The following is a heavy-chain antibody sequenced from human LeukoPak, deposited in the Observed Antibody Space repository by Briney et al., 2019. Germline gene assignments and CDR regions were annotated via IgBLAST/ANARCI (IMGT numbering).Heavy chain of an antibody. CDR2: IIPIFGTA. CDR1: GGTFSSYA. CDR3: AKDMTYYDSSGYFHY. D-gene: IGHD3-22*01. V-gene: IGHV1-69*05. Sequence: SVKVSCKASGGTFSSYAISWVRQAPGQGLEWMGGIIPIFGTANYAQKFQGRVTITTDESTSTAYMELSSLRSEDTALYYCAKDMTYYDSSGYFHYWGQGTLVTVSS. J-gene: IGHJ4*02.